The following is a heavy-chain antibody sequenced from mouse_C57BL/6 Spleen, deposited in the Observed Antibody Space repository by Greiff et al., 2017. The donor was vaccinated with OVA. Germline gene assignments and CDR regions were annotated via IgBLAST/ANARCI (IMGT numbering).Heavy chain of an antibody. CDR2: INYDGSST. J-gene: IGHJ1*03. CDR3: ARDKDYYGISPYWYFDV. CDR1: GFTFSDYY. Sequence: DVKLVESEGGLVQPGSSMKLSCTASGFTFSDYYMAWVRQVPEKGLEWVANINYDGSSTYYLDSLKSRFIISRDNAKNILYLQMSSLKSEDTATYYCARDKDYYGISPYWYFDVWGTGTTVTVSS. D-gene: IGHD1-1*01. V-gene: IGHV5-16*01.